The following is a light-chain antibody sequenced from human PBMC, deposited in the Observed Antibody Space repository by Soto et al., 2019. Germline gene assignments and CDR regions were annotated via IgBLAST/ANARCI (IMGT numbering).Light chain of an antibody. CDR1: SSNIGAGYD. CDR2: GNS. Sequence: QTVVTQPPSVSGAPGQRVTISCTGSSSNIGAGYDVHWYQQLPGPAPKLLTYGNSNRPSGVPDRFSGSKSGTSASLAITGLRAEDEADYYCQSYDSSLRGWVFGGGTKLTVL. J-gene: IGLJ3*02. V-gene: IGLV1-40*01. CDR3: QSYDSSLRGWV.